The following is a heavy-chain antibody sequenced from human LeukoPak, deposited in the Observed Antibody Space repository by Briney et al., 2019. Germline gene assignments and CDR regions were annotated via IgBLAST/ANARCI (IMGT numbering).Heavy chain of an antibody. V-gene: IGHV3-23*01. Sequence: GGSLRLSCAASGFTFGNSAMTWVRQAPGKGLEYVSSITGSGGGTFYADSVKGRFTISRENSKNTLSLQMNSLRVDDTAVYYCAKEGAGSGWYRDYWGQGTLVTVSS. D-gene: IGHD6-19*01. CDR1: GFTFGNSA. CDR2: ITGSGGGT. CDR3: AKEGAGSGWYRDY. J-gene: IGHJ4*02.